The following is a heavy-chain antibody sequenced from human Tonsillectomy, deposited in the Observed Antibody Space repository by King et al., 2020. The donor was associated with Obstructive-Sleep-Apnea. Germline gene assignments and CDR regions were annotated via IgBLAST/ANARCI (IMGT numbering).Heavy chain of an antibody. D-gene: IGHD3-3*01. V-gene: IGHV3-49*03. Sequence: QLVQSGGGLVQPGRSLRLSCTASGFTFGDYAMSWFRQAPGKGLEWVGFIRSKAYGGTTEYAASVKGRFTISRDDSKSIAYLQMNSLKTEDTAVYYCTRVPDYDFWSGYLMAWYFDYWGQGTLVTVSS. CDR1: GFTFGDYA. CDR2: IRSKAYGGTT. J-gene: IGHJ4*02. CDR3: TRVPDYDFWSGYLMAWYFDY.